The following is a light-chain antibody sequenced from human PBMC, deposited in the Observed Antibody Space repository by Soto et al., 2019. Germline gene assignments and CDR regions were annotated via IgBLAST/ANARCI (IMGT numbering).Light chain of an antibody. CDR3: QQYRNWPRT. Sequence: ETVMTQSPATLSVSPGERATLSCWASQSVDINLAWYQQRAGQAPRLLVYGASTKATDMPGRFSGRGSGTEFALTINNLQSEDFAVYYCQQYRNWPRTFGQGTKVDIK. J-gene: IGKJ1*01. CDR1: QSVDIN. V-gene: IGKV3-15*01. CDR2: GAS.